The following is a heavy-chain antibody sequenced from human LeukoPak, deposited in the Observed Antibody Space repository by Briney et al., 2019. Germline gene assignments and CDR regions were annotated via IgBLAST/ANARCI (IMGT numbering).Heavy chain of an antibody. Sequence: GGSLRLSCAASGFTFSSYGMNWVRQAPGKGLEWVSSISSSSSYIYYADSVKGRFTISRDNAKNSLYLQMNSLRAEDTAVYYCERGIAAAGGITFDYWGQGTLVTVSS. J-gene: IGHJ4*02. D-gene: IGHD6-13*01. CDR3: ERGIAAAGGITFDY. CDR2: ISSSSSYI. CDR1: GFTFSSYG. V-gene: IGHV3-21*01.